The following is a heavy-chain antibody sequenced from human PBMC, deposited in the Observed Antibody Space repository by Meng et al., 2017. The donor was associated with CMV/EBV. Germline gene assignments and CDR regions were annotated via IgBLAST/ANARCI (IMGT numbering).Heavy chain of an antibody. CDR3: ARDNTIFGVVTIYYYGMDV. J-gene: IGHJ6*02. D-gene: IGHD3-3*01. V-gene: IGHV1-18*01. CDR1: GYTFTSYG. Sequence: ASVKVSCKASGYTFTSYGISWVRQGPGQGLEWMGWISAYNGNTNYAQKLQGRVTMTTDTSTSTAYMELRSLRSDDTAVYYCARDNTIFGVVTIYYYGMDVWGQGTTVTVSS. CDR2: ISAYNGNT.